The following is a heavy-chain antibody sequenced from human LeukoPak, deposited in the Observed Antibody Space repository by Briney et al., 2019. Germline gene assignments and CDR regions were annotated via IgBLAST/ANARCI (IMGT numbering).Heavy chain of an antibody. D-gene: IGHD6-19*01. CDR3: ARGVRQYSSGPYAPY. J-gene: IGHJ4*02. V-gene: IGHV1-18*01. CDR2: ISAYNGNT. CDR1: GYSFTSNV. Sequence: ASVKVSCKASGYSFTSNVISWVRQAPGQGLEWMGWISAYNGNTNYAQKLQGRVTMTTDTSTSTAYMELSRRRSDDTAVYYCARGVRQYSSGPYAPYWGQGTLVTVSS.